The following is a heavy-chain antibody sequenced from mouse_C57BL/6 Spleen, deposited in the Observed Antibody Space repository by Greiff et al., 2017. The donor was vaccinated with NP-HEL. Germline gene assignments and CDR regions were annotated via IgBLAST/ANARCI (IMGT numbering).Heavy chain of an antibody. D-gene: IGHD3-3*01. Sequence: EVQLVESGGDLVKPGGSLKLSCAASGFTFSSYGMSWVRQTTDKRLEWVATISSGGSYTYYPDSVKGRFTISSDNAKDTLSLQMCSLKSEYTAMYCCARRGTDWYFDVWGTGTTVTVSS. J-gene: IGHJ1*03. CDR3: ARRGTDWYFDV. CDR2: ISSGGSYT. CDR1: GFTFSSYG. V-gene: IGHV5-6*01.